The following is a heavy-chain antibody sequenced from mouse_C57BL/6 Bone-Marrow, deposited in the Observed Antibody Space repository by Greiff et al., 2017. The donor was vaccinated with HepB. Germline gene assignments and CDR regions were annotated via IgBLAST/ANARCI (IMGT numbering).Heavy chain of an antibody. V-gene: IGHV14-4*01. CDR3: TPYYYGSA. D-gene: IGHD1-1*01. Sequence: EVQLKESGAELVRPGASVKLSCTASGFNIKDDYMHWVKQRPEQGLEWIGWIDPENGDTEYASKFQGKATITADTSSNTAYLQLSSLTSEATAVYYCTPYYYGSAWGQGTTLTVSS. J-gene: IGHJ2*01. CDR1: GFNIKDDY. CDR2: IDPENGDT.